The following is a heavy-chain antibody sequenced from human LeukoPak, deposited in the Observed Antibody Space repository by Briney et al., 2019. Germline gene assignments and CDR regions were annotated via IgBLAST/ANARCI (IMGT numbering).Heavy chain of an antibody. Sequence: SETLSLTCTVSGGSISSYYWSWIRQPPGKGLEWIGYIYYSGSTNYNPSLKSRVTISVDTSKNQFSLKLSSVTAADTAVYYCARDRGLPSGYFDYWGQGTLVTASS. CDR1: GGSISSYY. CDR3: ARDRGLPSGYFDY. D-gene: IGHD4-11*01. V-gene: IGHV4-59*01. J-gene: IGHJ4*02. CDR2: IYYSGST.